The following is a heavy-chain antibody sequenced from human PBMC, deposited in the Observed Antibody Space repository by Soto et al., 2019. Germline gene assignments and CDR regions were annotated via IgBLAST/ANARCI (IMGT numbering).Heavy chain of an antibody. Sequence: SETLSLTCSVSGGSISSHHWNWIRQPPGKGLDWIGHIYYSGSTNYNPSLKSRVTISLDTSKNQFSLKLSSVTAADTAVYYCATTFGRGAFDIWGQGTMVTVSS. CDR1: GGSISSHH. D-gene: IGHD3-10*01. J-gene: IGHJ3*02. V-gene: IGHV4-59*11. CDR2: IYYSGST. CDR3: ATTFGRGAFDI.